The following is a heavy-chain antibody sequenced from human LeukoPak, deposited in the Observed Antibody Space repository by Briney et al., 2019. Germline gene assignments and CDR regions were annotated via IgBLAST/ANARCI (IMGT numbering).Heavy chain of an antibody. D-gene: IGHD3-9*01. CDR1: GYTFTGYY. V-gene: IGHV1-2*02. CDR2: INPNSGGT. CDR3: ARSSYYDILTGYFPFDY. Sequence: VASVKVSCKASGYTFTGYYMHWVRQAPGQGLEWMGWINPNSGGTNYAQKFQGRVTMTRDTSISTAYMELSRLRSDDTAVYYCARSSYYDILTGYFPFDYWGQGTPVTVSS. J-gene: IGHJ4*02.